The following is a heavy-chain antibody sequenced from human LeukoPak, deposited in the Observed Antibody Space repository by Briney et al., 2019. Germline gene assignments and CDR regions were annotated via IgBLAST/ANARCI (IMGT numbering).Heavy chain of an antibody. J-gene: IGHJ4*02. CDR2: VGKDEKTK. CDR3: AREKQAGGTPFDY. V-gene: IGHV3-30*04. Sequence: RRSLRLSCVASGFTFTGHSMHWVRQAPGKGLEWVGVVGKDEKTKFYADSLKGRFTVSRDNSKNTVYLQMNSLRDEDTAVYYCAREKQAGGTPFDYWGQGSLVTVSS. D-gene: IGHD1-26*01. CDR1: GFTFTGHS.